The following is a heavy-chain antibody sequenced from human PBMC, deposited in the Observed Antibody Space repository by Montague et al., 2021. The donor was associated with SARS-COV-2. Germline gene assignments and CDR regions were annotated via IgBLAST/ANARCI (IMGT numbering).Heavy chain of an antibody. D-gene: IGHD3-10*01. CDR1: GGSISSTIYY. J-gene: IGHJ3*02. V-gene: IGHV4-39*01. Sequence: SETLSLTCTVSGGSISSTIYYWGCIRQPPGKGLEWIGSISYSVSTYYKSSLKSRVTISVDTSKNQFSLRLSSVTAADTAVYYCARHITGSGNAFDIWGQGTMVTVSS. CDR2: ISYSVST. CDR3: ARHITGSGNAFDI.